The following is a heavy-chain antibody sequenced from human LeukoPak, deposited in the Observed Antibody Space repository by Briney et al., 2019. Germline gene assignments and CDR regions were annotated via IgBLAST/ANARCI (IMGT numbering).Heavy chain of an antibody. J-gene: IGHJ4*02. CDR1: GGSISSYY. V-gene: IGHV4-59*01. Sequence: PTETLSLTCTVSGGSISSYYWSWIRQPPGKGLEWIGYIYYSGSTNYNPSLKSRVTISVDTSKNQFSLKLSSVTAADTAVYYCARTERPPYYQIDYWGQGTLVTVSS. CDR2: IYYSGST. D-gene: IGHD1-26*01. CDR3: ARTERPPYYQIDY.